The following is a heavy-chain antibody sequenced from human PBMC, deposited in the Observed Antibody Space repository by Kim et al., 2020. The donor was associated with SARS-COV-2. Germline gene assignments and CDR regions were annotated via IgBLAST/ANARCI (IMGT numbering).Heavy chain of an antibody. CDR1: GDSFTTYW. Sequence: GESLKISCNGSGDSFTTYWIGWVRQMPGKGLEWMGIIYPGDSDTTYSPSFQGQVTISADKSISTAYLQWNSVKASDTAIYYCARRGYCSGSACERAFDIWGQGTKVTVYS. J-gene: IGHJ3*02. CDR3: ARRGYCSGSACERAFDI. D-gene: IGHD2-15*01. V-gene: IGHV5-51*01. CDR2: IYPGDSDT.